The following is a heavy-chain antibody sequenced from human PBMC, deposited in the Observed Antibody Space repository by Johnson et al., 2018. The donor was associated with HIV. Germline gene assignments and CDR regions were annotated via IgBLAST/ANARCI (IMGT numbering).Heavy chain of an antibody. J-gene: IGHJ3*02. Sequence: QVQLVESGGGLIQPGGSLRLSCAASGFTFSSYGMHWVRQAPGKGLEWVAVIWYDGSNKYYADSVKGRFTISRDNSKNTLYLQMNSLRAEDTAVYYCARAEQLAGGAFDIWGQGTMVTVSS. V-gene: IGHV3-33*01. CDR1: GFTFSSYG. CDR2: IWYDGSNK. D-gene: IGHD6-6*01. CDR3: ARAEQLAGGAFDI.